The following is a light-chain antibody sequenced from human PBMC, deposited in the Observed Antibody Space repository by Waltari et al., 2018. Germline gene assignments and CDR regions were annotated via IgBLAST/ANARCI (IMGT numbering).Light chain of an antibody. Sequence: LVLTQSPSASASLGASVKLTCTLSSGYSSNVIAWLQQQPGKGPRYLMTVNSDGSHRKGDDIPDRFSASNSGTECYLTISSLQSEDEADYYCQTGGHGTWVFGGGTKLTVL. V-gene: IGLV4-69*01. CDR2: VNSDGSH. J-gene: IGLJ3*02. CDR1: SGYSSNV. CDR3: QTGGHGTWV.